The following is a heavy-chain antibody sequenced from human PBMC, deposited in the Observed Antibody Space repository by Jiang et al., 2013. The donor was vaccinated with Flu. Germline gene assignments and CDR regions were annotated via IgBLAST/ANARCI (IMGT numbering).Heavy chain of an antibody. D-gene: IGHD3-10*01. Sequence: LTCIVSGDSISSTGYFWGWIRQPPGKGLEWIGSVYHSSTISYSGTTYYNPSLASRVTISVDTAKNQFSLRLSSVTAADTAVFYCGGSNYGIEYFQYWGQGTLVTVSS. J-gene: IGHJ1*01. CDR3: GGSNYGIEYFQY. V-gene: IGHV4-39*01. CDR2: VYHSSTISYSGTT. CDR1: GDSISSTGYF.